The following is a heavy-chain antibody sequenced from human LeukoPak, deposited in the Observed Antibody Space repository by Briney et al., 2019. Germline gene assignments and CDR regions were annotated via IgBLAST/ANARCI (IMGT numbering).Heavy chain of an antibody. CDR2: IYHSGST. V-gene: IGHV4-38-2*02. CDR3: ARGATAAGPKRYYYYYYYMDV. J-gene: IGHJ6*03. Sequence: SETLSLTCTVSGYSISSGYYWGWIRQPPGKGLEWIGSIYHSGSTYYNPSLKSRVTISVDTSKNQFSLKLSSVTAADTAVYYCARGATAAGPKRYYYYYYYMDVWGKGTTVTVSS. D-gene: IGHD6-13*01. CDR1: GYSISSGYY.